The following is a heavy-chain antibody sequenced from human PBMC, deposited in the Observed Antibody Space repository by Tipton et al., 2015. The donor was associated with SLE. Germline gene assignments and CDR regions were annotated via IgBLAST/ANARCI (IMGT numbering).Heavy chain of an antibody. Sequence: TLSLTCTVSGGSISSGDYYWIWIRQPPGKGLEWIGEIKHSGSTNYNPSLKSRVTISVDTSKNQFSLKLSSVTAADTAVYYCAREEGGAAGWGQGTLVTVSS. CDR3: AREEGGAAG. V-gene: IGHV4-39*07. CDR2: IKHSGST. D-gene: IGHD6-13*01. J-gene: IGHJ1*01. CDR1: GGSISSGDYY.